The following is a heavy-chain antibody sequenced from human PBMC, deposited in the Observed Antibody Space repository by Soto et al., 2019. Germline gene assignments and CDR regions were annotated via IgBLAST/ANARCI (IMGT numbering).Heavy chain of an antibody. CDR1: GYTYTNYA. V-gene: IGHV1-3*01. CDR3: HADPGSFWDYFDY. D-gene: IGHD1-26*01. CDR2: INAGNGNT. J-gene: IGHJ4*02. Sequence: GASVQDSCKASGYTYTNYAMHWVRQAPAQRLEWMGWINAGNGNTKYSQEFQSRVTITSDTTASTAYMELSSLRSEDTAVYYCHADPGSFWDYFDYWGQGTLVTVSS.